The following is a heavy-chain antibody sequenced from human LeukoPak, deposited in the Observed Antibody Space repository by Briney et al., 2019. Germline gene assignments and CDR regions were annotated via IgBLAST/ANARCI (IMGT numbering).Heavy chain of an antibody. CDR3: TRAPHPRCSSSGCYLDY. V-gene: IGHV3-49*04. CDR1: GFSFGDYA. Sequence: GGSLRLSCSTSGFSFGDYAMSWVRQAPGKGLEWVGFIQAKAYGGATKYAASVNGRFSISRDDSQSIANLQMNDLKTEDTAVYYCTRAPHPRCSSSGCYLDYWGQGTLVTVSS. D-gene: IGHD2-2*01. CDR2: IQAKAYGGAT. J-gene: IGHJ4*02.